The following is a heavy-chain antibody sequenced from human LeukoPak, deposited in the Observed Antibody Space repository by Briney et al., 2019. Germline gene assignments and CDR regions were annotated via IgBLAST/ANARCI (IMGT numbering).Heavy chain of an antibody. CDR2: ISYDGSNK. J-gene: IGHJ4*02. V-gene: IGHV3-30*18. Sequence: GRSLRLSCAASGFTFSSYGMHWVRQAPGKGLEWVAVISYDGSNKYYADSVKGRFTISRDISKNTLYLQMNSLRGEDTAVYYCAKEQAYSSSRYYFDYWGQGTLVTVSS. CDR1: GFTFSSYG. D-gene: IGHD6-13*01. CDR3: AKEQAYSSSRYYFDY.